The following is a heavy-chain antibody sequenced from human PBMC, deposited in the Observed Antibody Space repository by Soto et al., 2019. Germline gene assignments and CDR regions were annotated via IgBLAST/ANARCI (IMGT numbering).Heavy chain of an antibody. CDR3: ARGLEYQLLLTGYYYYYGMDV. J-gene: IGHJ6*02. V-gene: IGHV1-2*04. Sequence: QVQLVQSGAEVKKPGASVKVSCKASGYTFTGYYMHWVRQAPGQGLEWMGWINPNSGGTNYAQKFQGWVTMTRDTSIRTAYMEMSRLRSDDTAVYYCARGLEYQLLLTGYYYYYGMDVGGQGTTVTVSS. CDR1: GYTFTGYY. D-gene: IGHD2-2*01. CDR2: INPNSGGT.